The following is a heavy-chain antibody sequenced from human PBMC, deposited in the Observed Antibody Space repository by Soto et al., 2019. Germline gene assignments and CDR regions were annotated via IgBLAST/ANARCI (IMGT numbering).Heavy chain of an antibody. D-gene: IGHD3-16*01. CDR2: INHSGST. CDR1: GGSFSGYY. CDR3: ARVAEGDKYYYYGMDV. Sequence: NPSETLSLTCAVYGGSFSGYYWSWIRQPPGKGLEWIGEINHSGSTNYNPSLKSRVTISVDTSKNQFSLKLSSVTAADTAVYYCARVAEGDKYYYYGMDVWGQGTTVTVSS. V-gene: IGHV4-34*01. J-gene: IGHJ6*02.